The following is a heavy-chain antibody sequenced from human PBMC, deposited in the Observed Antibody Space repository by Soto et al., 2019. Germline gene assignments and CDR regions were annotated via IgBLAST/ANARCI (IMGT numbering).Heavy chain of an antibody. CDR2: ISSSGTYI. CDR1: GFIFNDYS. J-gene: IGHJ3*02. Sequence: PGGSLRLSCAASGFIFNDYSMDWVRQAPEKGLEWVSSISSSGTYIYYADSVKGRFTISRDNAKNSLYLQMNSLRAEDTAVYYCARARAAAGVDAFDIWGQGTMVTVSS. D-gene: IGHD6-13*01. CDR3: ARARAAAGVDAFDI. V-gene: IGHV3-21*01.